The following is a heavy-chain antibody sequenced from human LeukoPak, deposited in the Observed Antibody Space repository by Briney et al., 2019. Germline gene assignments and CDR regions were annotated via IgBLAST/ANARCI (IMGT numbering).Heavy chain of an antibody. CDR1: GYTFTSYG. CDR3: AREDCTNGVCPASDDY. D-gene: IGHD2-8*01. J-gene: IGHJ4*02. Sequence: GASVKVSCKASGYTFTSYGISWVRQAPGQGLEWMGWISAYNGNTNYAQKLQGRVTMTTDTSTGTAYMELRSLRSDDTAVYYCAREDCTNGVCPASDDYWGQGTLVTVSS. CDR2: ISAYNGNT. V-gene: IGHV1-18*01.